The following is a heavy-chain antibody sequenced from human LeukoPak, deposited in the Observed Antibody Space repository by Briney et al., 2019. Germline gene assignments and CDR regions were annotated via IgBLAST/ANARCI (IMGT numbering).Heavy chain of an antibody. D-gene: IGHD3-10*01. V-gene: IGHV3-74*01. J-gene: IGHJ4*02. Sequence: QPGGSLRLSCAASGFTFSTYWMHWVRQAPGKGLVWVSRISSDGSITGYADSVKGRFTISRDNAKNTLYLQMNSLRAEDTAVYYYARHLNYYLDYWGQGTLVTVSS. CDR1: GFTFSTYW. CDR2: ISSDGSIT. CDR3: ARHLNYYLDY.